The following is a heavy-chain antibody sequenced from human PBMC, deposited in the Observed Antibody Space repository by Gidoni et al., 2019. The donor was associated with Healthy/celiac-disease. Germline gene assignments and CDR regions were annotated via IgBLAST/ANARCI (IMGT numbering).Heavy chain of an antibody. CDR3: ARDRVLGYCSGGSCYPLEY. V-gene: IGHV1-3*01. J-gene: IGHJ4*02. CDR1: GYTLTSYA. D-gene: IGHD2-15*01. Sequence: QVQLVQSGAEVKTPGASVKVSCKSSGYTLTSYAMHWVRQAPGQRLEWMGWINAGNGNTKYSQKFQVRVTSTRDTSASTAYMELSSLRSEDTAVYYCARDRVLGYCSGGSCYPLEYWGQGTLVTVSS. CDR2: INAGNGNT.